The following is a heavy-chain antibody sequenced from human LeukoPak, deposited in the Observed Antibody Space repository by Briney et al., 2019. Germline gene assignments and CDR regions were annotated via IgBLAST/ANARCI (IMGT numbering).Heavy chain of an antibody. J-gene: IGHJ4*02. V-gene: IGHV4-61*01. CDR3: ARDYGGNSVLAY. Sequence: SETLSFTCAVSGGSVSSGSYYWSWIRQPPGKGLEWIGYIFYSGSTNYNPSLRSRVTISVDTSKNQFSLNLSSVTAADTAVYHCARDYGGNSVLAYWGQGTLVTVPS. CDR2: IFYSGST. D-gene: IGHD4-23*01. CDR1: GGSVSSGSYY.